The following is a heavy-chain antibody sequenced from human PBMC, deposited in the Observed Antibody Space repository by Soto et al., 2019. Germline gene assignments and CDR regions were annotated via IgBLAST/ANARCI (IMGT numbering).Heavy chain of an antibody. CDR3: ARDVLWFGESENYYFDY. J-gene: IGHJ4*02. CDR2: IIPIFGTA. D-gene: IGHD3-10*01. Sequence: ASVKVSCKASGGTFSSYAISWVRQAPGQGLEWMGGIIPIFGTANYAQKFQGRVTITADESTSTAYMELSSLRSEDTAVYYCARDVLWFGESENYYFDYWGQGTLVTVSS. V-gene: IGHV1-69*13. CDR1: GGTFSSYA.